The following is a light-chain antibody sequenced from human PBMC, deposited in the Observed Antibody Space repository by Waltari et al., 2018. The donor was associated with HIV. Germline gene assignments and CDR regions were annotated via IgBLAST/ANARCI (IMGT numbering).Light chain of an antibody. CDR1: SSNTGRNR. CDR3: AAWDGSLNGYV. J-gene: IGLJ1*01. CDR2: DNN. Sequence: QSVMTQSPSASGALGQRVAISCSGSSSNTGRNRLTWYQHLTGTAPKLRIFDNNQRPSGVPDRFSGSKSGTSASLAISGLQSEDEADYYCAAWDGSLNGYVFGTGTQVTVL. V-gene: IGLV1-44*01.